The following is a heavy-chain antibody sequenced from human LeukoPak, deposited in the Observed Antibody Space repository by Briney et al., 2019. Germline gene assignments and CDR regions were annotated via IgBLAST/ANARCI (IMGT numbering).Heavy chain of an antibody. Sequence: PGGSLRLSCAASGFTFRSYLMSWVRQAPGKGLEWVSNIKEDGREKYYVDSVKGRFTISRDNDKNSLYLQMNSLRAEDTAVYYCARDLFGYSYGYWGQETLVTVSS. D-gene: IGHD5-18*01. CDR2: IKEDGREK. CDR1: GFTFRSYL. J-gene: IGHJ4*02. V-gene: IGHV3-7*01. CDR3: ARDLFGYSYGY.